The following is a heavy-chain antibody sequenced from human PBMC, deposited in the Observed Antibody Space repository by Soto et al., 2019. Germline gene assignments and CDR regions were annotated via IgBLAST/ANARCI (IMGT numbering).Heavy chain of an antibody. CDR3: ANAMVYGPFTTAGGFDI. D-gene: IGHD2-8*01. V-gene: IGHV3-30*18. CDR2: ISYHGSNK. CDR1: GFTFSSYG. J-gene: IGHJ3*02. Sequence: PGGSLRLSCAASGFTFSSYGLHWVRQAPGKGLEWVSVISYHGSNKYYADYVQGRFTVSRDNSKNTLYLQMNSLGTEDTAVYFCANAMVYGPFTTAGGFDIWGQGTVGTVSS.